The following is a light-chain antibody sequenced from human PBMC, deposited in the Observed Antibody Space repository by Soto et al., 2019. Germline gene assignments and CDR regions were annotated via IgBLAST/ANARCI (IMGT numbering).Light chain of an antibody. V-gene: IGKV1-9*01. CDR1: QGISSF. CDR2: GAS. CDR3: QQLYRDPYT. J-gene: IGKJ2*01. Sequence: DIQLTQSPSFLSASVRDRVTITCRASQGISSFLAWYQQKPGKAPKLLIYGASTLQSGVPSRFSGSGSGTEFTLTISTLQPEDFATYYSQQLYRDPYTFGQGTKLEIK.